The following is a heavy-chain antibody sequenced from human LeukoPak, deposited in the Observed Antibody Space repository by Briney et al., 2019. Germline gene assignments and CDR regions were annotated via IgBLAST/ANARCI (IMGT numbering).Heavy chain of an antibody. Sequence: SVKVSCKASGDTFNNYAISWVRQAPGQGLEWMGRIIPILGIANYAQKFQGRVTITADKSTSTAYMELSSLRSEDTAVYYCNYDFWSGYYYFDYWGQGTLVTVSS. CDR3: NYDFWSGYYYFDY. V-gene: IGHV1-69*04. D-gene: IGHD3-3*01. J-gene: IGHJ4*02. CDR1: GDTFNNYA. CDR2: IIPILGIA.